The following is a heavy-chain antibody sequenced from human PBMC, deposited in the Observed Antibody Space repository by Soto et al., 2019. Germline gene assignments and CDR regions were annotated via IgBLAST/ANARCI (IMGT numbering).Heavy chain of an antibody. CDR3: AKDKYTSTQRVFDY. Sequence: PGGSLRLSCAASGFTFNYYGIHWVRQAPGKGLEWVAVISYDGRNEYYADSVKGRFIISRDNSKNTLYLQMSSLRVEDTAVYYCAKDKYTSTQRVFDYWGQGTLVTVSS. D-gene: IGHD6-19*01. CDR2: ISYDGRNE. J-gene: IGHJ4*02. CDR1: GFTFNYYG. V-gene: IGHV3-30*18.